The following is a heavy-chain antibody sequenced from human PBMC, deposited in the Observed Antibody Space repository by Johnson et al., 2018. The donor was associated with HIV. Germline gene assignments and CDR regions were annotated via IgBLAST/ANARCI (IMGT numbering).Heavy chain of an antibody. CDR3: AREDLYDL. CDR2: ISDDGNNK. CDR1: GFTFSRNS. J-gene: IGHJ3*01. Sequence: VHLVESGGGVVQPGRSLRLSCVVSGFTFSRNSMHWVRQAPGKGLDWVAVISDDGNNKYYAESVKGRFTISRDNSKNTLYLQMNSLRPEDTAVYFCAREDLYDLGGQGTMVTVSS. D-gene: IGHD2-2*02. V-gene: IGHV3-30-3*01.